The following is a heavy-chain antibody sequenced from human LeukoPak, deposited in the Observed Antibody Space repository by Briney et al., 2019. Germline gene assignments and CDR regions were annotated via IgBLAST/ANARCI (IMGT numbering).Heavy chain of an antibody. J-gene: IGHJ6*02. Sequence: PGGSLRLSCAASGFTFSSYAMSWVRQAPGKGLEWVSAISGSGGSTYYADSVKGRFTISRDNSKNTLYLQMNSLRAEDTAVYYCAKDKKGRGGGYGYYYYGMDVWGQGTTVTVSS. D-gene: IGHD5-12*01. CDR3: AKDKKGRGGGYGYYYYGMDV. CDR1: GFTFSSYA. V-gene: IGHV3-23*01. CDR2: ISGSGGST.